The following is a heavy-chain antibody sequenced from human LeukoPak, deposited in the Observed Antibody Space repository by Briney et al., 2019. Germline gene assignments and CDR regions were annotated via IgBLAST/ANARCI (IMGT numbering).Heavy chain of an antibody. CDR3: ARGEYCSSTSCYTLDYYYYYYMDV. CDR1: GFTFSSYA. CDR2: ISSNGGST. J-gene: IGHJ6*03. D-gene: IGHD2-2*02. V-gene: IGHV3-64*01. Sequence: GGSLRLSCAASGFTFSSYAMHWVRQAPGKGLEYVSAISSNGGSTYYANSVKGRFTISRDDSKNTLYLQMGSLRAEDMAVYYCARGEYCSSTSCYTLDYYYYYYMDVWGKGTTVTVSS.